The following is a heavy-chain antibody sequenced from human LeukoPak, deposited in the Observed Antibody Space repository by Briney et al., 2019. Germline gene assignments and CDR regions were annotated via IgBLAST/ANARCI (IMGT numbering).Heavy chain of an antibody. Sequence: PGGSLRLSCAASGFTFSSYWMSWVRQAPGKGLESVANIKEDGSERYYVDSVKGRFTISRDNSKNSLNLQMNSLRTEDTALYYCAKDLGVMITFGGVLDHRGQGTLVTVSS. V-gene: IGHV3-7*03. D-gene: IGHD3-16*01. CDR1: GFTFSSYW. J-gene: IGHJ5*02. CDR3: AKDLGVMITFGGVLDH. CDR2: IKEDGSER.